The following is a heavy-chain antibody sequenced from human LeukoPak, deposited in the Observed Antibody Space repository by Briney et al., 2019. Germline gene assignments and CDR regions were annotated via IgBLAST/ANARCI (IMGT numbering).Heavy chain of an antibody. J-gene: IGHJ3*02. CDR2: IYYSGST. CDR3: ARYSGSYGAFDI. V-gene: IGHV4-59*08. Sequence: PSETLSLTCTVSGGSISSYYWSWIRQPPGKGLEWIGYIYYSGSTNYNPSLKSRVTISADTSKNQFSLKLNSVTAADTAVYYCARYSGSYGAFDIWGQGTMVTVSS. D-gene: IGHD1-26*01. CDR1: GGSISSYY.